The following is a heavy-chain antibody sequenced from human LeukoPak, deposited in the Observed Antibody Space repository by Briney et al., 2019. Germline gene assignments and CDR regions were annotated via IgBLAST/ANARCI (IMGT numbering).Heavy chain of an antibody. V-gene: IGHV4-39*01. J-gene: IGHJ4*02. D-gene: IGHD2-8*01. Sequence: SETLSLTCTVSGGSISSSSYYWGWIRQPPGKGLEWLGSIYYSGSTYYNPSFKSRVTISVDTSKNQFSLKLRSVTAADTAVYYCARRLTEYCTKGVCYWFDYWGRGTLVTVSS. CDR2: IYYSGST. CDR1: GGSISSSSYY. CDR3: ARRLTEYCTKGVCYWFDY.